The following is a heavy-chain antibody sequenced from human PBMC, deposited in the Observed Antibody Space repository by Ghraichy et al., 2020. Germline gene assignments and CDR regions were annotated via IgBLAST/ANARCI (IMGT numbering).Heavy chain of an antibody. CDR3: ARDRPPALRPDAGGYYGMDV. V-gene: IGHV1-69*13. CDR2: IIPIFGTA. D-gene: IGHD3-3*01. J-gene: IGHJ6*02. CDR1: GGTFSSYA. Sequence: SVKVSCKASGGTFSSYAISWVRQAPGQGLEWMGGIIPIFGTANYAQKFQGRVTITADESTSTAYMELSSLRSEDTAVYYCARDRPPALRPDAGGYYGMDVWGQGTTVTGSS.